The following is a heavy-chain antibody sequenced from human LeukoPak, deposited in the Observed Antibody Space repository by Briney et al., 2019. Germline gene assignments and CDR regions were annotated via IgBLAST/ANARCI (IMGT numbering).Heavy chain of an antibody. CDR1: GGSFSGYY. CDR2: INHSGST. D-gene: IGHD5-18*01. V-gene: IGHV4-34*01. Sequence: SETLSLTCAVYGGSFSGYYWSWIRQPPGKGLEWIGEINHSGSTNYNPSLKSRVTISVDTSKNQFSLKLSSVTAADTAVYYCAREGYGYSYYYYYYMDVWGKGTTVTISS. CDR3: AREGYGYSYYYYYYMDV. J-gene: IGHJ6*03.